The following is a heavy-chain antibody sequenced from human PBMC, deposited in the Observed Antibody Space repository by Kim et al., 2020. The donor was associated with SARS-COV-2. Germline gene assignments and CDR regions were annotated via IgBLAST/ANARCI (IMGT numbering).Heavy chain of an antibody. Sequence: YVDSVKGRFTISRDNAKNSLYLQMNSLGAEDTAVYYCARVGPTVTPDFDYWGQGTLVTVSS. CDR3: ARVGPTVTPDFDY. D-gene: IGHD4-17*01. J-gene: IGHJ4*02. V-gene: IGHV3-7*03.